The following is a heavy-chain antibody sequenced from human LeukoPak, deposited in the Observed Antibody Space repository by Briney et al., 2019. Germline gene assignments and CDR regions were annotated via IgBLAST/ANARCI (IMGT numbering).Heavy chain of an antibody. CDR2: ISRDSSNI. Sequence: HSWGSLRLSCAASGFSFTSYSINWVRQAPGKGLEWVSYISRDSSNIYYADSVKGRFTISRDNAKNSLYLQMNSLRDDDTAVYYCAGESYWGSSGKGFDYWGLGTLVTASS. D-gene: IGHD7-27*01. J-gene: IGHJ4*02. CDR1: GFSFTSYS. V-gene: IGHV3-48*02. CDR3: AGESYWGSSGKGFDY.